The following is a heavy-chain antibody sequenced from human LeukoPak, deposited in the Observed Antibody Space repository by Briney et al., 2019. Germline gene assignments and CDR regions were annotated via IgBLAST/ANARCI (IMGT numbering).Heavy chain of an antibody. D-gene: IGHD3-22*01. V-gene: IGHV3-23*01. CDR1: GFIFNSYA. J-gene: IGHJ4*02. Sequence: GGSLRLSCAASGFIFNSYAMNWVRQAPGKGLEWVSAISGSGGSTYYADSVKGRFTISRDNSKNTLYLQMNSLRAEDTAVYYCAKDYDSSGYYSVFDYWGQGTLVTVSS. CDR3: AKDYDSSGYYSVFDY. CDR2: ISGSGGST.